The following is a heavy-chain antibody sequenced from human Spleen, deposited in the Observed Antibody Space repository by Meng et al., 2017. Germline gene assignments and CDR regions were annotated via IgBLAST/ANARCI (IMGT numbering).Heavy chain of an antibody. D-gene: IGHD1-14*01. CDR2: IYHSGRA. CDR3: ARNLVGSSLDY. Sequence: QVRLQQRGAGLLKPSETLSLTCAVSGGSISTRDWWTWVRQPPGKGLEWIGEIYHSGRANYIPTLKSRVTISVDKSKNQFSLELSSVIAADTAVYFCARNLVGSSLDYWGQGTLVTVSS. CDR1: GGSISTRDW. V-gene: IGHV4-4*02. J-gene: IGHJ4*02.